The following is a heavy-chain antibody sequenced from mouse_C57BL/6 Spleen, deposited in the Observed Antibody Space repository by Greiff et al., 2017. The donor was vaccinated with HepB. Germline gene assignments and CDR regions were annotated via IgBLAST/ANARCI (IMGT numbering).Heavy chain of an antibody. Sequence: QVQLQQSGAELVRPGASVTLSCKASGYTFTDYEMHWVKQTPVHGLEWIGAIDPETGGTAYNQKFKGKAILTADKSSSTAYMELRSLTSEDSAVYYCTNYSNYAGYYAMDYWGQGTSVTVSS. CDR1: GYTFTDYE. J-gene: IGHJ4*01. V-gene: IGHV1-15*01. D-gene: IGHD2-5*01. CDR2: IDPETGGT. CDR3: TNYSNYAGYYAMDY.